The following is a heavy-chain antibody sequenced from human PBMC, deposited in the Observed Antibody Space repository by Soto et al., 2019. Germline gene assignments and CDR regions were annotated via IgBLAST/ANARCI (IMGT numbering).Heavy chain of an antibody. CDR3: ATGVLYYYDTKGGDY. Sequence: PSVKVSCKVSGYTLTELSMHWVRQAPGKGLEWMGGFDPEDGETIYAQKFQGRVTMTEDTSTDTAYMELSSLRSEDTAVYYCATGVLYYYDTKGGDYWGQGTLVTVSS. V-gene: IGHV1-24*01. D-gene: IGHD3-22*01. J-gene: IGHJ4*02. CDR1: GYTLTELS. CDR2: FDPEDGET.